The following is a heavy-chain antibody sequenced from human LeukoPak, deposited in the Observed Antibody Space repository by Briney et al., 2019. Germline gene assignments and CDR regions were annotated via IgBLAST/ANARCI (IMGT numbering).Heavy chain of an antibody. Sequence: SETLSLTCGVSGRSLIFYYWGWTGQSQGKGLDWIAVTSQNGDSNYNMSPRSRVTISLKNPKNRLPLMLNPGPAGDPTVYDCARSLGAFDIGGQGTMVTVSS. CDR1: GRSLIFYY. CDR3: ARSLGAFDI. CDR2: TSQNGDS. J-gene: IGHJ3*02. V-gene: IGHV4-34*01.